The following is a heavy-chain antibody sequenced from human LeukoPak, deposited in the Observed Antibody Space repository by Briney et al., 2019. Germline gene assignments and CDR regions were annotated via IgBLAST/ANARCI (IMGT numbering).Heavy chain of an antibody. D-gene: IGHD5-18*01. CDR3: ARDTAKVYFDY. CDR2: INPNSGAT. CDR1: GYTFTDYY. J-gene: IGHJ4*02. V-gene: IGHV1-2*02. Sequence: ASVKVSCKASGYTFTDYYMHWVRQAPGQGLEWVGWINPNSGATWLAQKFQGRVTMTRDTSTSTAYMELSSLRSDDTAVYYCARDTAKVYFDYWGQGTPVTVSS.